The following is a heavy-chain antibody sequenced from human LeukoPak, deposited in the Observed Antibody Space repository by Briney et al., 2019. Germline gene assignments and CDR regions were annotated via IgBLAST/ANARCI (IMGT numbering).Heavy chain of an antibody. J-gene: IGHJ6*03. CDR1: GGSFSAFY. CDR3: ARGRENTIFGVVIPGDYMDV. D-gene: IGHD3-3*01. Sequence: SETLSLTCSVYGGSFSAFYWNWIRQPPGKGLEWVGEVNHRSTYYNPSLKSRVTFSVDTSKKQFSLKLTSVTAADTAVYYCARGRENTIFGVVIPGDYMDVWGKGTTVTASS. V-gene: IGHV4-34*01. CDR2: VNHRST.